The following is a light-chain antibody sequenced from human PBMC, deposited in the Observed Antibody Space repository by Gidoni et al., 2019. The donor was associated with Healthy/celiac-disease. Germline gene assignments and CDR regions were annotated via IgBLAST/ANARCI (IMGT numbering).Light chain of an antibody. CDR1: QSVSSN. CDR2: GAS. Sequence: EIVMTQSPATLSVSPGERATLSCRASQSVSSNLAWYQQKPGQAPRLLIYGASTRATGIPGRLSGSGSGTEFTLTISSLQSEDFAVYYCQQYNNWPSYTFGQGTKLESK. J-gene: IGKJ2*01. V-gene: IGKV3-15*01. CDR3: QQYNNWPSYT.